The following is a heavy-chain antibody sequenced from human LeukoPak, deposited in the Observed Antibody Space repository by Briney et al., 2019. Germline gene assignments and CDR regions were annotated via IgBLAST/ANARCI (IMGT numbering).Heavy chain of an antibody. Sequence: GGSLRLSCAASGFTFSDYYMSWIRQGPGKGLEWVSYISSSGSTIYYADPVEGRFTISRDNAKNSLYLQMNSLRAEDTAVYYCARDWDYGSGSYYNGYFDYWGQGTLVTVSS. J-gene: IGHJ4*02. D-gene: IGHD3-10*01. CDR3: ARDWDYGSGSYYNGYFDY. CDR2: ISSSGSTI. V-gene: IGHV3-11*01. CDR1: GFTFSDYY.